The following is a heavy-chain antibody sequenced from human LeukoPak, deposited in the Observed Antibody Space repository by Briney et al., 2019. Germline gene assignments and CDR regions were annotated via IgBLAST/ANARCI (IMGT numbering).Heavy chain of an antibody. Sequence: SETLSLTCAVSGYSISSGYYWGWIRQPPGKGLEWIGSIYHSGSTYYNPSLKSRVTISVDTSKNQFSLKLSSVTAADTAVYYCARVGGAGYTAYWGQGTLVTVSS. CDR2: IYHSGST. D-gene: IGHD3-16*01. CDR1: GYSISSGYY. J-gene: IGHJ4*02. CDR3: ARVGGAGYTAY. V-gene: IGHV4-38-2*01.